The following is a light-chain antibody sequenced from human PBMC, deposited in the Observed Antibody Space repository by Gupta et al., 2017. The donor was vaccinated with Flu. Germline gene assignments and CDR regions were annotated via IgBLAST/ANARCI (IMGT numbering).Light chain of an antibody. CDR3: QQYGHSPVYT. J-gene: IGKJ2*01. CDR2: GAS. Sequence: EIVLTQSPGTLSLSPGERATLFCRASQTIVNAHLAWYQHNPGQTPRLLIYGASKRATGIPDRFTGSGSGTDFTLTISRREPEDFSVYYCQQYGHSPVYTFGQGTKVEI. CDR1: QTIVNAH. V-gene: IGKV3-20*01.